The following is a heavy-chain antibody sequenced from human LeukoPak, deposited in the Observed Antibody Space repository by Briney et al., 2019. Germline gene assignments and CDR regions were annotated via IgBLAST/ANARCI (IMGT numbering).Heavy chain of an antibody. J-gene: IGHJ4*02. D-gene: IGHD3-10*01. CDR1: GFTVNSNY. CDR3: AKDLYGSGSCDY. V-gene: IGHV3-53*01. Sequence: GGSLRLSCAASGFTVNSNYMSWVRQAPGKGLEWVSVIYSGGSTYYADSVKGRFTISRDNSKNTLYLQMSSLRAEDTAVYYCAKDLYGSGSCDYWGQGTLVTVSS. CDR2: IYSGGST.